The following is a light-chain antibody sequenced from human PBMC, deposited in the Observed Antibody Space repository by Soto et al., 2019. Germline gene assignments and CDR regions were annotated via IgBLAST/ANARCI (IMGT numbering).Light chain of an antibody. Sequence: QSALTQPPSASGSPGQSVTISCTGTSSDVGGYNFVSWYQQHPGKAPKLMIYEVTKRPSGVPSRFSGSKSGNTASLTVSGLQAEDEADYYCSSYAGSRNLGVFGGGTKVTVL. CDR1: SSDVGGYNF. CDR2: EVT. J-gene: IGLJ3*02. V-gene: IGLV2-8*01. CDR3: SSYAGSRNLGV.